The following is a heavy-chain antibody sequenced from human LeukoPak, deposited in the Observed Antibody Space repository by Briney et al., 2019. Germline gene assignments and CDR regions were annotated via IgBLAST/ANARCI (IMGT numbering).Heavy chain of an antibody. CDR3: ARGDDYGGIYYFDY. Sequence: PGRSLRLSCAASGFTFSSYEMNWVRQAPGKGLEWVSYISSSGSTIYYADSVKGRFTLSRDNAKNSLYLQMNSLRAEDTAVYYCARGDDYGGIYYFDYWGQGTLVTVSS. CDR2: ISSSGSTI. V-gene: IGHV3-48*03. D-gene: IGHD4-23*01. J-gene: IGHJ4*02. CDR1: GFTFSSYE.